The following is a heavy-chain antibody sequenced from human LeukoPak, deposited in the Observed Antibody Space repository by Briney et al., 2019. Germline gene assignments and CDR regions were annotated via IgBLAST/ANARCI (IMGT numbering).Heavy chain of an antibody. Sequence: SQTLSPTCAVSGGSISSGGYSWSWIRQPPGKGLEWIGYIYHSGSTYYNPSLKSRVTISVDRSKNQFSLKLSSVTAADTAVYYCASGSYYYDSSGYNHWGQGTLVTVSS. D-gene: IGHD3-22*01. V-gene: IGHV4-30-2*01. CDR1: GGSISSGGYS. J-gene: IGHJ5*02. CDR2: IYHSGST. CDR3: ASGSYYYDSSGYNH.